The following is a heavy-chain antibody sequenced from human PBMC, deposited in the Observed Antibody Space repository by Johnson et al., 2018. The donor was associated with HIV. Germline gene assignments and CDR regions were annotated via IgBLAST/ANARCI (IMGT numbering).Heavy chain of an antibody. V-gene: IGHV3-30*02. Sequence: VQLVESGGGVVQPGGSLRLSCAASGFTFSSYGMHWVRQAPGKGLEWVAFIRYDGSNKYYADSVKGRFTISRANSKNTLYLQMNSLRAEDTAVYYCAKGGSAVAVAFDIWGQGTMVTVSS. CDR1: GFTFSSYG. J-gene: IGHJ3*02. D-gene: IGHD6-19*01. CDR2: IRYDGSNK. CDR3: AKGGSAVAVAFDI.